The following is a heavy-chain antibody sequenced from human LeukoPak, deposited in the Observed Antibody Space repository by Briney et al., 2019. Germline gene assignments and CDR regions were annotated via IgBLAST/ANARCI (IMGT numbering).Heavy chain of an antibody. J-gene: IGHJ4*02. Sequence: GGSLRLSCADSGFTVSSTYMSWVRQAPGRGLEWVSVIYSGGSTYYADSVKGRFTISRDNSKNTLFLQMNSLRAGDTAVYYCARGTVTMVDYWGQGTLVTVSS. CDR1: GFTVSSTY. V-gene: IGHV3-66*01. D-gene: IGHD3-10*01. CDR2: IYSGGST. CDR3: ARGTVTMVDY.